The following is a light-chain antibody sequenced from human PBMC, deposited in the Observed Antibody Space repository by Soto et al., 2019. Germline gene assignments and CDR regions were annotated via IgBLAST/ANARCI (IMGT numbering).Light chain of an antibody. Sequence: AVQMTQSPSSLSASVGDRVTITCRATQAISSDLGWYQMKPGKVPKLLIYAASNLQSGVPSRFIGRGYGTDFTLTISSLQPEDFATYYCLQDYNYPRTFGQGTKVEI. J-gene: IGKJ1*01. CDR3: LQDYNYPRT. CDR2: AAS. V-gene: IGKV1-6*01. CDR1: QAISSD.